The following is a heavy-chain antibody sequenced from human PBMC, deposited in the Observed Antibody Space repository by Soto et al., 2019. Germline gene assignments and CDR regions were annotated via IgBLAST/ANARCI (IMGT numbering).Heavy chain of an antibody. D-gene: IGHD5-18*01. CDR3: ARLLPLHTAMVTASQYFDY. CDR2: INHSGST. CDR1: GGSFSGFY. V-gene: IGHV4-34*01. J-gene: IGHJ4*02. Sequence: SETLSLTCAVYGGSFSGFYWSWIRQPPGKGLEWIGEINHSGSTNYNPSLKSRVTISVDTSKNQFSLKLSSVTAADTAVYYCARLLPLHTAMVTASQYFDYWGQGTLVTVSS.